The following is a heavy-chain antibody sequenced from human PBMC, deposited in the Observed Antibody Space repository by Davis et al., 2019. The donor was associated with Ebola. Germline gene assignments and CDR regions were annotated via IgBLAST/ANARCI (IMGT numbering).Heavy chain of an antibody. J-gene: IGHJ6*02. CDR2: INPSGGST. D-gene: IGHD6-6*01. Sequence: ASVTVSCKASGYTFTSYYMHWVRQAPGQGLEWMGIINPSGGSTSYAQKFQGRVTMTRDTSTSTVYMELSSLRSEDTAVYYCARDGVAAQMLGYYYYYYGMDVWGQGTTVTVSS. CDR3: ARDGVAAQMLGYYYYYYGMDV. CDR1: GYTFTSYY. V-gene: IGHV1-46*01.